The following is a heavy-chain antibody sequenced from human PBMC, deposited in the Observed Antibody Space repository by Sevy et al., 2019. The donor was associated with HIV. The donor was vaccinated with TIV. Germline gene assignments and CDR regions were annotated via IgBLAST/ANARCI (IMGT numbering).Heavy chain of an antibody. CDR1: GLSFRSYE. Sequence: GGYLRLSCAASGLSFRSYELNWVRQAPGKGLQWISYISTGGGTIFYADSVKGRFTISRDNAKNSVFLQMNSLRAEDTAVYFCATSRRYYYNYYFDYWGQGTLVTVSS. CDR2: ISTGGGTI. CDR3: ATSRRYYYNYYFDY. V-gene: IGHV3-48*03. D-gene: IGHD3-22*01. J-gene: IGHJ4*02.